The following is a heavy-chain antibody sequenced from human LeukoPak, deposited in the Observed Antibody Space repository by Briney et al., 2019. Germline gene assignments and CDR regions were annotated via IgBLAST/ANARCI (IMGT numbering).Heavy chain of an antibody. Sequence: ASVKVSCKASGYTFTSYAMNWVRQAPGQGLEWMGWINTNTGNPTYAQGFTGRFVFSLDTSVSTAYLQISSLKAEDTAVYYCASGLPPEYGGNSRGYFQHWGQGTLVTVSS. CDR1: GYTFTSYA. CDR3: ASGLPPEYGGNSRGYFQH. J-gene: IGHJ1*01. CDR2: INTNTGNP. D-gene: IGHD4-23*01. V-gene: IGHV7-4-1*02.